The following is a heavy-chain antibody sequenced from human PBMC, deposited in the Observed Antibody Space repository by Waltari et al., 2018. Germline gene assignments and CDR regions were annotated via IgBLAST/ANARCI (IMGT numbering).Heavy chain of an antibody. V-gene: IGHV4-39*01. D-gene: IGHD3-10*01. CDR1: GGSISSSSYY. J-gene: IGHJ5*02. CDR2: IYYSGST. Sequence: QLQLQESGPGLVKPSETLSLTCTVSGGSISSSSYYWGWIRQPPGKGLEWIGSIYYSGSTYYNPSLKSRVTISVDTSKNQFSLKLSSVTAADTAVYYCARQQRITMVQGVWWFDPWGQGTLVTVSS. CDR3: ARQQRITMVQGVWWFDP.